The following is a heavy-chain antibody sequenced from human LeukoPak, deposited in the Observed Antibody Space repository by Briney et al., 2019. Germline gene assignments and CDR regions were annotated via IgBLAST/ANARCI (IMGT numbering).Heavy chain of an antibody. D-gene: IGHD3-10*01. J-gene: IGHJ4*02. CDR3: ARHGRLLWFGEYFNYFDY. CDR1: GGPISSSSYY. Sequence: SETLSLTCTVSGGPISSSSYYWGWIRQPPGKGLEWIGSIYYSGSTYYNPSLKSRVTISVDTSKNQFSLKLSSVTAADTAVYYCARHGRLLWFGEYFNYFDYWGQGTLVTVSS. CDR2: IYYSGST. V-gene: IGHV4-39*01.